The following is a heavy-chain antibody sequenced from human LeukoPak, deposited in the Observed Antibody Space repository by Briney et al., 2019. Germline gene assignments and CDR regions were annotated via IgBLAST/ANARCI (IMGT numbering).Heavy chain of an antibody. CDR1: GFTFSSYW. CDR3: ARVWGIAAATNPVFDY. CDR2: IKQDGSEK. V-gene: IGHV3-7*01. Sequence: PGGSLKLSCAASGFTFSSYWMSWVRQAPGKGLEWVANIKQDGSEKYYVDSVKGRFTISRDNAKNSLYLQMNSLRAEDTAVYYCARVWGIAAATNPVFDYWGQGTLVTVSS. D-gene: IGHD6-13*01. J-gene: IGHJ4*02.